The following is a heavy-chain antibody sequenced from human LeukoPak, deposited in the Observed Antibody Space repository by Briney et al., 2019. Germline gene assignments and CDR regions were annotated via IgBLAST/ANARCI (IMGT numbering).Heavy chain of an antibody. CDR3: ARAFADYNWFDP. Sequence: PSETLSLTCTVSGVSISNYYWSWIRQPPGKGLEWIGYIYYSGTTNYNPSLKSRVTISVDTSKNQFSLKLSSVTAADTAVYYCARAFADYNWFDPWGQGTLVTVSS. CDR2: IYYSGTT. D-gene: IGHD3/OR15-3a*01. J-gene: IGHJ5*02. V-gene: IGHV4-59*12. CDR1: GVSISNYY.